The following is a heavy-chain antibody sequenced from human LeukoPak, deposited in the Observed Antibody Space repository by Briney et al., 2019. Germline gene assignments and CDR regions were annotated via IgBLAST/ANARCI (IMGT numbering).Heavy chain of an antibody. CDR1: GGSISPYY. V-gene: IGHV4-59*08. D-gene: IGHD6-19*01. CDR3: ARHAVYAGSGWAFDY. Sequence: PSETLSLTCTVSGGSISPYYWSWIRQPPGKGLEWIGYIFHTGSGSTSHNPSLKSRVTISEDTSKNQFSLNLNSVTAADTAVYYCARHAVYAGSGWAFDYWGQGTLVTVSS. J-gene: IGHJ4*02. CDR2: IFHTGSGST.